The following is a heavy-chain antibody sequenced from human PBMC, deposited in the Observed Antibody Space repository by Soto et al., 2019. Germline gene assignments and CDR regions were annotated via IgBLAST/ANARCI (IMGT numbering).Heavy chain of an antibody. V-gene: IGHV3-21*01. CDR2: ISRGSRFL. D-gene: IGHD3-10*01. Sequence: PGGSLRLSCAASGFTFSSYGMHWVRQTPVKGLEWVSSISRGSRFLHYADSIKGRFTISRDDAESSLHLQIDSLRAEDTAVYFCARDFFGSGPDYYLDVWGTGTTVTVSS. CDR1: GFTFSSYG. CDR3: ARDFFGSGPDYYLDV. J-gene: IGHJ6*03.